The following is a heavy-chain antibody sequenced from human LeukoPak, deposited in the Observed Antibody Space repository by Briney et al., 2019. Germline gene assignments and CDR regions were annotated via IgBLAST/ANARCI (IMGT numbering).Heavy chain of an antibody. Sequence: GGSLRLSCAASRFTVSNNRLSWVRQAPGMGLEWVSTIYSDGNTYYPDSVKGRFTISRDGSKNTLYLQLNSLRTEDTAIYYCAKETSSRNFVTIDCWGQGALVTVSS. CDR1: RFTVSNNR. D-gene: IGHD1-7*01. J-gene: IGHJ4*02. V-gene: IGHV3-53*01. CDR3: AKETSSRNFVTIDC. CDR2: IYSDGNT.